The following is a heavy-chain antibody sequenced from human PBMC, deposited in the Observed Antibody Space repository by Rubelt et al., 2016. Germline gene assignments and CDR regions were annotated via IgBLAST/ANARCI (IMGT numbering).Heavy chain of an antibody. J-gene: IGHJ4*02. Sequence: WVANINQDGSEKYYVDSVKGRFTISRANAKNSLSLQRNSLRAEDTAVAYCSRGARWTSMVTGIDYWGQGALVTVSS. CDR3: SRGARWTSMVTGIDY. V-gene: IGHV3-7*03. CDR2: INQDGSEK. D-gene: IGHD3-10*01.